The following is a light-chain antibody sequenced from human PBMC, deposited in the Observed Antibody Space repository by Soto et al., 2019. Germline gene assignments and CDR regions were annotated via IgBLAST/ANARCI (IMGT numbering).Light chain of an antibody. Sequence: DIQMTQSPATLSASVGDRVTITCRASQRVDRWLAWYQQKPGKAPKLLISDASTLESGVPSRFSGSGSVTEFTLAIDSVQPDDFATYYCRQYKDYTDAVGQGTKVDSK. CDR3: RQYKDYTDA. CDR2: DAS. J-gene: IGKJ1*01. V-gene: IGKV1-5*01. CDR1: QRVDRW.